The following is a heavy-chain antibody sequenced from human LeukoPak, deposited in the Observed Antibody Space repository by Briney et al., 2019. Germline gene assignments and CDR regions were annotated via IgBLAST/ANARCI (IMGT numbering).Heavy chain of an antibody. CDR1: GFTFSSYS. V-gene: IGHV3-21*01. CDR2: FSTSSSHI. D-gene: IGHD3-22*01. CDR3: AKAPDYYDSSGYNADPGDY. J-gene: IGHJ4*02. Sequence: PGGSLRLSCAASGFTFSSYSMNWVRQAPGKGLEWVSYFSTSSSHIYYADSVKGRFTISRDNSKNTLYLQMNSLRAEDTAVYYCAKAPDYYDSSGYNADPGDYWGQGTLVTVSS.